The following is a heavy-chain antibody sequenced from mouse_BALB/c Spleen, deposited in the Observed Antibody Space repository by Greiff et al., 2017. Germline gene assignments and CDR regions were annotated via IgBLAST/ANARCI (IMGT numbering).Heavy chain of an antibody. V-gene: IGHV1-5*01. Sequence: EVKLVESGTVLARPGASVKMSCKASGYSFTSYWMHWVKQRPGQGLEWIGAIYPGNSDTSYNQKFKGKAKLTAVTSASTAYMELSSLINEDSAVYYCTRGDYPYYFDYWGQGTTLTVSS. CDR2: IYPGNSDT. D-gene: IGHD2-4*01. CDR1: GYSFTSYW. CDR3: TRGDYPYYFDY. J-gene: IGHJ2*01.